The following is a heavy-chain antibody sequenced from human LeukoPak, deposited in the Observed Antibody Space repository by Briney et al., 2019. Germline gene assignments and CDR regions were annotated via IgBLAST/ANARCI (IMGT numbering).Heavy chain of an antibody. CDR1: GYTFTDYY. Sequence: ASVNVSCKASGYTFTDYYMHWVRQAPGQGLEWMGWINPNTGGTNYAQIFQGRVTMTRDTSISTAYMELTGLRSDDTAVYFCARKGGPRVNAFDIWGQGTMVTVSS. CDR3: ARKGGPRVNAFDI. D-gene: IGHD1-14*01. CDR2: INPNTGGT. V-gene: IGHV1-2*02. J-gene: IGHJ3*02.